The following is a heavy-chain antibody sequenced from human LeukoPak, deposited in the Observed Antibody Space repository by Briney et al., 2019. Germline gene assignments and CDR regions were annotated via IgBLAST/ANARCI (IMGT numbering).Heavy chain of an antibody. CDR3: ARDRKAGIAAAGTPAWFDP. Sequence: SETLSLTCTVSGGSISSYYWSWIRQPPGKGLEWIGYIYYSGSTNYNPSLKSRLTISVDTSKNQFSLKLSSVTAADTAVYYCARDRKAGIAAAGTPAWFDPWGQGTLVTVSS. CDR2: IYYSGST. V-gene: IGHV4-59*01. J-gene: IGHJ5*02. D-gene: IGHD6-13*01. CDR1: GGSISSYY.